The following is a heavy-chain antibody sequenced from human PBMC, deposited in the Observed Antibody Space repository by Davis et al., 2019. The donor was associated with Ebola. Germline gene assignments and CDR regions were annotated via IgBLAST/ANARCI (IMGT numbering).Heavy chain of an antibody. J-gene: IGHJ4*02. CDR3: ARAYHYGDYYDY. D-gene: IGHD4-17*01. Sequence: ASVTVSCKGSGYSFTSYWISWVRQAPGQGLEWMGWISAYNGNTNYAQKLQGRVTMTTDTSTSTAYMELRSLRSDDTAVYYCARAYHYGDYYDYWGQGTLVTVSS. CDR1: GYSFTSYW. CDR2: ISAYNGNT. V-gene: IGHV1-18*04.